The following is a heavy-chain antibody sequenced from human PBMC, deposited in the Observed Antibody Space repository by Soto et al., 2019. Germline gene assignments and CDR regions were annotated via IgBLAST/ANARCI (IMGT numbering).Heavy chain of an antibody. D-gene: IGHD2-15*01. V-gene: IGHV4-30-4*01. CDR1: GGSISSGDYY. Sequence: SETLSLTCTVSGGSISSGDYYWSWIRQPPGKGLEWIGYIYYSGSTYYNPSLKSRVTISVDTSKNQFSLKLSSVTAADTAVYYCARRTRWNYYYYGMDVWGQGTTVTVSS. CDR2: IYYSGST. J-gene: IGHJ6*02. CDR3: ARRTRWNYYYYGMDV.